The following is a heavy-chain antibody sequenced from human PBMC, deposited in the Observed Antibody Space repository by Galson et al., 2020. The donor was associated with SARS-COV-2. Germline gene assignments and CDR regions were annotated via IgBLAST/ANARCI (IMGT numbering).Heavy chain of an antibody. D-gene: IGHD4-17*01. CDR3: ARGPLFYGDFDH. CDR2: IYTGGDT. Sequence: GGSLRLSCAASGFTVSSNHMSWVRQAPGKGLEWVSVIYTGGDTNYADSVKGRFTISRDNSKNTLYLQMNSLRVEDTAVYYCARGPLFYGDFDHWGQGTLVTVSS. V-gene: IGHV3-53*01. CDR1: GFTVSSNH. J-gene: IGHJ4*02.